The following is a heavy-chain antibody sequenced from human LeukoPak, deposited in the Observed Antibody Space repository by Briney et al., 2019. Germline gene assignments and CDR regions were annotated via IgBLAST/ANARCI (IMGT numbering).Heavy chain of an antibody. J-gene: IGHJ6*03. CDR1: GFTFSNAW. CDR2: IKSKTDGGTT. V-gene: IGHV3-15*01. D-gene: IGHD1-1*01. CDR3: TTVPLERLRVYYYCVDV. Sequence: GGSLRLSCAASGFTFSNAWMSWVRQAPGKGLEWVGRIKSKTDGGTTDYAAPVKGRFTISRDDSKNTLYLQMNSLKTEDTAVYYCTTVPLERLRVYYYCVDVWGKGTTVTVSS.